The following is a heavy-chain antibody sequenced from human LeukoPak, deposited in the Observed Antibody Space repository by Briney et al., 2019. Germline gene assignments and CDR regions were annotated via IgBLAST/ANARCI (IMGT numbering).Heavy chain of an antibody. CDR3: AQHRDGYNRPFAY. V-gene: IGHV4-39*01. CDR1: GGSISSSGHY. CDR2: LHYSGST. Sequence: SETLSLTCTVSGGSISSSGHYWGWIRQPPGNGLELIVRLHYSGSTYHNPSRKSRITIAAYTSNNQFSLKLSSVAAADTAVYYCAQHRDGYNRPFAYWGQGSLVTVSS. D-gene: IGHD5-24*01. J-gene: IGHJ4*02.